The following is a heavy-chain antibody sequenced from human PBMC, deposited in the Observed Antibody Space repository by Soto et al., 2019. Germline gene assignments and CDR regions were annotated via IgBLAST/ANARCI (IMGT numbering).Heavy chain of an antibody. V-gene: IGHV4-31*03. D-gene: IGHD5-18*01. J-gene: IGHJ4*02. CDR3: ARANPAGYPYGPYSFDY. CDR1: GGSISSGGFY. Sequence: PSETLSLTCTVSGGSISSGGFYWSWIRQHPEKGLEWIGYISYSESPDYNPSLKSRIAMSVDTSKNQFSLKLNSVTAADTAVYFCARANPAGYPYGPYSFDYWGQGTLVTVSS. CDR2: ISYSESP.